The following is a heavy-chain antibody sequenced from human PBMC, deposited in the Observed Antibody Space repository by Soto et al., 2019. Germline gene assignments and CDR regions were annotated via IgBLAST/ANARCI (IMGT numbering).Heavy chain of an antibody. CDR1: GGSISSGGYS. CDR3: AIQGSYYYGSGSDYGTHYYYYYGMDV. J-gene: IGHJ6*02. D-gene: IGHD3-10*01. Sequence: PSETLSLTCAVSGGSISSGGYSWSWIRQPPGKGLEWIGYIYHSGSTYYNPSLKSRVTISVDRSKNQFSLKLSSVTAADTAVYYCAIQGSYYYGSGSDYGTHYYYYYGMDVWGQGTTVTVSS. CDR2: IYHSGST. V-gene: IGHV4-30-2*01.